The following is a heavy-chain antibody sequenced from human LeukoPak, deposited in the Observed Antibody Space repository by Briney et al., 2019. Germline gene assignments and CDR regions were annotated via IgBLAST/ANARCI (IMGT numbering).Heavy chain of an antibody. CDR3: ARGRSRYMVRGVIFDY. D-gene: IGHD3-10*01. V-gene: IGHV4-34*01. CDR2: INHSGST. Sequence: PSETLSLTCAVYGGSFSGYYWSWLRQPPGKGLEWIGEINHSGSTNYNPSLKSRVTISVDTSKNQFSLKLSSVTAADTAVYYCARGRSRYMVRGVIFDYWGQGTLVTVSS. CDR1: GGSFSGYY. J-gene: IGHJ4*02.